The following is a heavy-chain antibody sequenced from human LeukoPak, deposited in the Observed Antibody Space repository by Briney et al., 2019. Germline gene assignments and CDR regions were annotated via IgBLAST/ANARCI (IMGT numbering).Heavy chain of an antibody. D-gene: IGHD6-13*01. CDR1: GGTFSSYA. CDR3: AGGYSSSWEFDY. CDR2: IIPIFGTA. J-gene: IGHJ4*02. Sequence: SVKVSRKASGGTFSSYAISWVRQAPGQGLEWMGGIIPIFGTANYAQKFQGRVTITADESTSTAYMELSSLRSEDTAVYYCAGGYSSSWEFDYWGQGTLVTVSS. V-gene: IGHV1-69*13.